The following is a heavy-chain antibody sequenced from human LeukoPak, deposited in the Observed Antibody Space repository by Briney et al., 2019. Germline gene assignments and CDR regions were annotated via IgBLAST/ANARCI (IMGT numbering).Heavy chain of an antibody. D-gene: IGHD3-16*01. V-gene: IGHV4-38-2*02. CDR3: ARDPRGGNNWFDP. J-gene: IGHJ5*02. CDR1: VYSISSGYH. CDR2: IYHSGST. Sequence: SETLSLTCAVSVYSISSGYHWGWIRPPPGKGLEWIGSIYHSGSTYYSPSLKSRVTMSVDTSKNQFSLKLSSVTAADTAVYYCARDPRGGNNWFDPWGQGTLVTVSS.